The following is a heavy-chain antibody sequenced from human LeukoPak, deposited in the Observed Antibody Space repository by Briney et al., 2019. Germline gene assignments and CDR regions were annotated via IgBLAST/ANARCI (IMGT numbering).Heavy chain of an antibody. V-gene: IGHV3-20*04. Sequence: GGSLRLSCAASGFTFDDYGMSWVRQAPGKGLEWVSGINWNGGSTGYADSVKGRFTISRDNAKNSLYLQMNSLRAEDTAWYYCARRRVTLGRGVDITSYYFDYWGQGTLVTVSP. CDR2: INWNGGST. CDR1: GFTFDDYG. D-gene: IGHD3-10*01. J-gene: IGHJ4*02. CDR3: ARRRVTLGRGVDITSYYFDY.